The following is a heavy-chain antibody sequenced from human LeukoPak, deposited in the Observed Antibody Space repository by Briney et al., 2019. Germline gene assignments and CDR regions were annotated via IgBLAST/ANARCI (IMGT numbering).Heavy chain of an antibody. CDR2: IYTSGST. CDR3: ARDRSGYGGWFDP. J-gene: IGHJ5*02. CDR1: GGSISSGSYY. Sequence: PSETLSLTCTVSGGSISSGSYYWSWIRQPAGKGLEWIGRIYTSGSTNYNPSLKSRVTISVDTSKNQFSLKLSSVTAADTAVYYCARDRSGYGGWFDPWGQGTLVTVSS. D-gene: IGHD5-12*01. V-gene: IGHV4-61*02.